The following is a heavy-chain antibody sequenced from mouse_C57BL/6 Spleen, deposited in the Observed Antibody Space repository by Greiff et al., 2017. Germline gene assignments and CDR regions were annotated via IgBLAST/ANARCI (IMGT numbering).Heavy chain of an antibody. Sequence: EVQRVESGPELVKPGASVKISCKASGYSFTGYYMNWVKQSPEKSLEWIGAINPSAGGTTYNQKFKAKATLTVDKSSSTAYMQLKSLTSEDSAVYYCARSGYYGPFAYWGQGTLVTVSA. CDR1: GYSFTGYY. CDR2: INPSAGGT. J-gene: IGHJ3*01. CDR3: ARSGYYGPFAY. V-gene: IGHV1-42*01. D-gene: IGHD1-1*01.